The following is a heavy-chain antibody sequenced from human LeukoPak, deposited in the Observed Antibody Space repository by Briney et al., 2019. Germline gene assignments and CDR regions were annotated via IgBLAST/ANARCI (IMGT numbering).Heavy chain of an antibody. Sequence: KPSETLSLTCAVYGGSFSGYYWSWIRQPPGKGLEWIGEINHSGSTNYNPSLKSRVTISVDTSKNQFSLKLSSVTAADTAVYYCARGRRQWLPRTAFDIWGQGTMVTVSS. D-gene: IGHD6-19*01. CDR1: GGSFSGYY. CDR3: ARGRRQWLPRTAFDI. V-gene: IGHV4-34*01. J-gene: IGHJ3*02. CDR2: INHSGST.